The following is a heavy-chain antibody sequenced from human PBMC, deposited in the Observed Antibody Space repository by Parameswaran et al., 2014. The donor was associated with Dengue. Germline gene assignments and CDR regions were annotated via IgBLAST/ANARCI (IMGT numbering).Heavy chain of an antibody. V-gene: IGHV1-3*01. D-gene: IGHD2-8*01. J-gene: IGHJ5*02. CDR3: ARGGVDSRYNWFDP. CDR2: INAGNGNT. CDR1: GYTFTSYA. Sequence: ASVKVSCKASGYTFTSYAMHWVRQAPGQRLEWMGWINAGNGNTKYSQKFQGRVTITRDTSASTAYMELSSLRSEDTAVYYCARGGVDSRYNWFDPWGQGTLVTVSS.